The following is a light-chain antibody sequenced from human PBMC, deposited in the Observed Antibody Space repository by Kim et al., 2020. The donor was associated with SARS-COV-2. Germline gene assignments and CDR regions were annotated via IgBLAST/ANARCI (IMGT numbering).Light chain of an antibody. J-gene: IGLJ2*01. CDR1: NIGIKS. Sequence: SYELTQPPSVSVALGQTARIACGGDNIGIKSINWYQHKPGQAPVLVLYEDRVRPSGIPERFSGSNSGNTASLTISRVEAGDEALYYCQVWDSSSHILLFGGGTKLAVL. V-gene: IGLV3-21*02. CDR2: EDR. CDR3: QVWDSSSHILL.